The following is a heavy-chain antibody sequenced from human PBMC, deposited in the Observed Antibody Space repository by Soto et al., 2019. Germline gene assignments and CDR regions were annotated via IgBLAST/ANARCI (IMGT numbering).Heavy chain of an antibody. CDR3: ASRGGDDHFWSGGYYYGMDV. Sequence: PGESLKISCKGSGYSFTSYWISWVRQMPGKGLEWMGRIDPSDSYTNYSPSFQGHVTISADKSISTAYLQWSSLKASDTAMYYCASRGGDDHFWSGGYYYGMDVWGQGTTVTVSS. CDR2: IDPSDSYT. CDR1: GYSFTSYW. J-gene: IGHJ6*02. D-gene: IGHD3-3*02. V-gene: IGHV5-10-1*01.